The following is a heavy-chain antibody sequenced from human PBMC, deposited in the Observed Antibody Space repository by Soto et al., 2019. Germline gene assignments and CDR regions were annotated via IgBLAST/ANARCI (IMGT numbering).Heavy chain of an antibody. CDR1: GFTFSSYG. V-gene: IGHV3-30*03. Sequence: GGSLRLSCAASGFTFSSYGMHWVRQAPGKGLEWVAVISYDGSNKYYADSVKGRFTISRDNSKNTLYLQMNSLRAEDTAVYYCATTWIQGQIHLVDYWGHGTLVTVSS. CDR2: ISYDGSNK. J-gene: IGHJ4*01. D-gene: IGHD5-18*01. CDR3: ATTWIQGQIHLVDY.